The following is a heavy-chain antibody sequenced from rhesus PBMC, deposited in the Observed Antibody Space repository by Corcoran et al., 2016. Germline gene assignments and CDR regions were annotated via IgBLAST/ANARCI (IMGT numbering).Heavy chain of an antibody. J-gene: IGHJ4*01. Sequence: QVQLQESGPGLVKPSETLSLTCAVSGGSSSSNYWSWIRQPPGKGLEWSGRIYGSGVSTQSNPSLKSRVTIAIDTSKNQFSLKLSSVTAADTAVYYCARGKAADDYWGQGVLVTVSS. CDR2: IYGSGVST. CDR1: GGSSSSNY. D-gene: IGHD6-25*01. CDR3: ARGKAADDY. V-gene: IGHV4-160*01.